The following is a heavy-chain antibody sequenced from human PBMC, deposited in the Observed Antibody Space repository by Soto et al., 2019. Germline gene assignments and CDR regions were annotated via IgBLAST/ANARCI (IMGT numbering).Heavy chain of an antibody. CDR2: ISCSGGST. CDR1: GFTFSSYA. D-gene: IGHD2-21*02. CDR3: AKDSPYCGGDCYPDYFDY. J-gene: IGHJ4*02. Sequence: GGSLRLSCAASGFTFSSYAMSWVRQAPGKGLEWVSAISCSGGSTYYAHSVKGGFTISRENSKNTLFLQMNSLRAEDTAVYYCAKDSPYCGGDCYPDYFDYWGKGTLVTVSS. V-gene: IGHV3-23*01.